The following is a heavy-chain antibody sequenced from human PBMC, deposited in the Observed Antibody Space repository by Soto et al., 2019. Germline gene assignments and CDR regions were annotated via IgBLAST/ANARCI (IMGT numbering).Heavy chain of an antibody. Sequence: GASVKVSCKASGGTFSSYAISWVRQAPGQGLEWMGGIIPIFGTANYAQKFQGRVTITADESTSTAYMELSSLRSEDTAVYYCARGGYSYGSRSIDYWGQGTLVTVSS. CDR2: IIPIFGTA. CDR1: GGTFSSYA. J-gene: IGHJ4*02. CDR3: ARGGYSYGSRSIDY. D-gene: IGHD5-18*01. V-gene: IGHV1-69*13.